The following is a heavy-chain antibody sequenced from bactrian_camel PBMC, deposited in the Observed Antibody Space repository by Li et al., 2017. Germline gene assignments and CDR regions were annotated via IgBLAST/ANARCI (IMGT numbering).Heavy chain of an antibody. D-gene: IGHD5*01. Sequence: HVQLVESGGGSVQAGGSLTLSCAASGYTYPYSAYSMGWFRQAPGKEREGVAAIDSDLTTTYADFVKGRFTTSKDNAKNTLYLEMNSLKPEDTAMYYCAADPARHWVGWSLSPREYSIWGQGTQVTVS. J-gene: IGHJ4*01. CDR1: GYTYPYSAYS. V-gene: IGHV3S53*01. CDR3: AADPARHWVGWSLSPREYSI. CDR2: IDSDLTT.